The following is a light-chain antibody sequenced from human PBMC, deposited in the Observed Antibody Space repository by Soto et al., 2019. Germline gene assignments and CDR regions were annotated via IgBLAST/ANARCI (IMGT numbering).Light chain of an antibody. V-gene: IGLV2-14*01. CDR3: CSYTKRGTYV. CDR1: ISDVGGYNY. J-gene: IGLJ1*01. Sequence: QSVLTQPSSVSGSPGQSITISCTGTISDVGGYNYVSWYQHHPGKVPKLIIYEVSHRPSGVSDRFSGSKSGNTASLTISGLQAEDEADYYCCSYTKRGTYVFGTGTKLTVL. CDR2: EVS.